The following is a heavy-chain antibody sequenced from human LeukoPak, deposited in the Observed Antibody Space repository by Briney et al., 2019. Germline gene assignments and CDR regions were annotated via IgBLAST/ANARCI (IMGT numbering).Heavy chain of an antibody. CDR2: ISGDAGRT. CDR3: AKGQGWEPSYYYYYMDV. Sequence: GGSLRLSCAASGFTFSSYGMNWVRQAPGKGLEWVSGISGDAGRTYYADSVKGRFTIYRDNSKNTLYLRMNSLRAEDTAVYCCAKGQGWEPSYYYYYMDVWGKGTTVTISS. CDR1: GFTFSSYG. V-gene: IGHV3-23*01. D-gene: IGHD1-26*01. J-gene: IGHJ6*03.